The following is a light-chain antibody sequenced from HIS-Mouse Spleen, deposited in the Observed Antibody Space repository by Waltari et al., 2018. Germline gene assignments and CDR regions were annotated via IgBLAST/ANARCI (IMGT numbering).Light chain of an antibody. V-gene: IGLV2-14*03. CDR2: DVS. J-gene: IGLJ2*01. CDR1: SSDVGGYNY. CDR3: SSYTSSSTEG. Sequence: QSALTQPASVSGSPGQSITISCTGTSSDVGGYNYVSWSQQHPGKAPNLMIYDVSNPPSGVSNRVSGSKSGHTASLTISGLQAEDEADYYCSSYTSSSTEGFGGGTKLTVL.